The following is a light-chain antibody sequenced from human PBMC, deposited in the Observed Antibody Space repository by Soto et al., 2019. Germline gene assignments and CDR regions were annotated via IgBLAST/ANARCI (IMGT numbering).Light chain of an antibody. Sequence: SPSALSANEKDRVTITCPASQGISNYVSWYQQKPGKAPKLLIYAASTLQSGVPSRFSGSGSGTDFTHTSASLQPEDFVTYYWQQSFTIPRTFGQGTKVDIK. CDR1: QGISNY. CDR2: AAS. J-gene: IGKJ1*01. V-gene: IGKV1-39*01. CDR3: QQSFTIPRT.